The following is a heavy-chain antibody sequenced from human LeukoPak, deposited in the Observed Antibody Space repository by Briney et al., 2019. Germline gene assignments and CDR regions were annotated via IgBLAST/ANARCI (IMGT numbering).Heavy chain of an antibody. J-gene: IGHJ4*02. CDR2: ISASGGST. CDR1: GFTFSSYA. Sequence: GGSLRLSCEASGFTFSSYAMSWVRQAPGKGLERVSAISASGGSTYYADSVKGRFTISRDDSKNTLYLQMNSLRAEDTAVYYCAKDVVSTRQNFDYWGQGTLVTVSS. CDR3: AKDVVSTRQNFDY. D-gene: IGHD5/OR15-5a*01. V-gene: IGHV3-23*01.